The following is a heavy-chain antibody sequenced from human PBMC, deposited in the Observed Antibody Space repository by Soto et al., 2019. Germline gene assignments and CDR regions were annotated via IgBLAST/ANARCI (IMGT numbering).Heavy chain of an antibody. V-gene: IGHV1-69*13. CDR1: GGTFSSYA. Sequence: GASVKVSCKASGGTFSSYAISWVRQAPGQGLEWMGGIIPIFGTANYAQKFQGRVTITADESTSTAYMELSSLRSEDTAVYYCARVDFWSGPPNYYGMDVWGQGTTVTVSS. CDR3: ARVDFWSGPPNYYGMDV. CDR2: IIPIFGTA. D-gene: IGHD3-3*01. J-gene: IGHJ6*02.